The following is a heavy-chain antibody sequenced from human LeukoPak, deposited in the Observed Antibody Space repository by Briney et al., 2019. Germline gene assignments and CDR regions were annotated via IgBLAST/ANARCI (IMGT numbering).Heavy chain of an antibody. CDR3: TSNLYCSTSSCYTLDN. J-gene: IGHJ4*02. Sequence: GGSLRLSCAASGFTFSNGWMSWVRQAPGKGLEWVGRIKSKSERGTTDYAAPVKGRFTISRDGSTNTVYLHMNSLKTEDTALYFCTSNLYCSTSSCYTLDNWGQGTLVAVSP. CDR1: GFTFSNGW. CDR2: IKSKSERGTT. V-gene: IGHV3-15*01. D-gene: IGHD2-2*02.